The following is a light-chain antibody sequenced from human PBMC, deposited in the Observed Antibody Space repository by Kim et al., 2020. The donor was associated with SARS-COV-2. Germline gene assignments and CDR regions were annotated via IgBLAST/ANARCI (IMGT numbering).Light chain of an antibody. V-gene: IGLV3-1*01. Sequence: SYELTQPPSVSVSPGLTASITCSGDGLGDKYAYWYQQRAGQSPVLVIYEDTRRPSGIPERFSGSNSGNTATLTISGTQPMDEADYYCQAWDSSTYVFGTGSKVTVL. CDR1: GLGDKY. CDR2: EDT. J-gene: IGLJ1*01. CDR3: QAWDSSTYV.